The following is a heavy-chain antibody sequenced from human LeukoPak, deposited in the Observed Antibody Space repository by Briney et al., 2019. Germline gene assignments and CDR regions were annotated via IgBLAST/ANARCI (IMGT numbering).Heavy chain of an antibody. V-gene: IGHV3-7*01. CDR1: GFTFSGYW. Sequence: GGSLRLSCAASGFTFSGYWMSWVRQAPGKGLEWVANIKQDGSEKYYVDSVKGRFTISRDNAKNSLYLQMNSLRAEDTAVYYCARSQRGMLAARRGPYYYGMDVWGQGTTVTVSS. CDR3: ARSQRGMLAARRGPYYYGMDV. J-gene: IGHJ6*02. D-gene: IGHD6-6*01. CDR2: IKQDGSEK.